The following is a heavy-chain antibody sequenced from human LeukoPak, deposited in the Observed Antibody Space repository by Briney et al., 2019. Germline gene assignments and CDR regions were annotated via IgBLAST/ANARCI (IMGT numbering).Heavy chain of an antibody. CDR3: ARASSIVVVVAHAFDI. CDR2: IYYSGST. J-gene: IGHJ3*02. V-gene: IGHV4-30-4*08. D-gene: IGHD2-15*01. Sequence: SQTLSLTCTVSGGSISSGDYYWSWIRQPPGKGLEWIGYIYYSGSTYYNPTLKSRVTISVDTSKNQFSLKLSSVTAADTAVYYCARASSIVVVVAHAFDIWGQGTMVTVSS. CDR1: GGSISSGDYY.